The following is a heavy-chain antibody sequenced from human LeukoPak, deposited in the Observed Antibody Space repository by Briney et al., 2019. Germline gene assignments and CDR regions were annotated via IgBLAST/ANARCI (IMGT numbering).Heavy chain of an antibody. J-gene: IGHJ4*02. V-gene: IGHV4-59*01. CDR1: GDSISSYY. CDR2: IYYSGST. CDR3: AGFGIAAAGRFSYDY. Sequence: SETLSLTCTVSGDSISSYYWSWIRQPPGKGLEWIAYIYYSGSTNYNPSFKSRVTISVDTSKNQFSLKLSSVTAADTAVYYCAGFGIAAAGRFSYDYWGQGTLVTVSS. D-gene: IGHD6-13*01.